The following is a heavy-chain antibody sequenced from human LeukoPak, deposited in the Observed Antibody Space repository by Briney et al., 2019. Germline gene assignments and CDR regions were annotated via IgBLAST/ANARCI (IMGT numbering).Heavy chain of an antibody. CDR1: GFTFSTYN. J-gene: IGHJ4*02. V-gene: IGHV3-30*03. CDR2: ISDDGRKI. Sequence: GGSLRLSCAASGFTFSTYNMHCVRQAPGKGLEWVAIISDDGRKIFYADSVKGRFTISRDNSKNTLYLQMNSLRAEDTAVYYCARDLPGSGWYQDYWGQGTLVTVSS. CDR3: ARDLPGSGWYQDY. D-gene: IGHD6-19*01.